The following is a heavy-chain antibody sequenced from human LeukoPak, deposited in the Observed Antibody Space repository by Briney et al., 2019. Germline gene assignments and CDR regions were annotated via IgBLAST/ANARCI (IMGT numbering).Heavy chain of an antibody. CDR2: ISGSGGST. CDR1: GFTFSSYA. V-gene: IGHV3-23*01. CDR3: ATDGYCSSTSCYPVDY. J-gene: IGHJ4*02. Sequence: PGGSLRLSCAASGFTFSSYAMSWVRQAPGKGLEWVSAISGSGGSTYYVDSVKGRFTISRDNSKNTLYLQMNSLRAEDTAVYYCATDGYCSSTSCYPVDYWGQGTLVTVSS. D-gene: IGHD2-2*01.